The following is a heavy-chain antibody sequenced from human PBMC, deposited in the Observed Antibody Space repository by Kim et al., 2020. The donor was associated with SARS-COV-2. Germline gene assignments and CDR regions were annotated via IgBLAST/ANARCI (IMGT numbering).Heavy chain of an antibody. CDR2: FSWNSGSI. D-gene: IGHD1-26*01. Sequence: GGSLRLSCAASGFTFGDYAMHWVRQAPGKGLEWVSGFSWNSGSIAYADSVKDRFTISRDNAKNSLYLQMNSLRAEDTALYYCANDISGGSYYSMIGAFDIWGQGTMVTVSS. CDR3: ANDISGGSYYSMIGAFDI. J-gene: IGHJ3*02. V-gene: IGHV3-9*01. CDR1: GFTFGDYA.